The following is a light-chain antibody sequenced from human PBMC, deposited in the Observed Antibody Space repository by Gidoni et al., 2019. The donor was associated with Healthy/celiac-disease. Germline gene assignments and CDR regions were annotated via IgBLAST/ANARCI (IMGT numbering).Light chain of an antibody. CDR1: QSISSW. V-gene: IGKV1-5*03. Sequence: DIQMTQSPSTMSASVGDRVTITCRASQSISSWLAWYQQKPGKAPKLLIYTASSLESGVPSRFSGSGSVTEFTLTISSLQPDDFATYYCQQYNSYQCSFGQGTKLEIK. CDR2: TAS. J-gene: IGKJ2*04. CDR3: QQYNSYQCS.